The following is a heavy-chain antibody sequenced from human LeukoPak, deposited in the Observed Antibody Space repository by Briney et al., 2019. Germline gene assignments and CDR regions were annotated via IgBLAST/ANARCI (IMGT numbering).Heavy chain of an antibody. J-gene: IGHJ6*02. V-gene: IGHV1-2*02. CDR1: GYTFTGYY. CDR2: INPNSGGT. Sequence: ASVKVSCKASGYTFTGYYMHWVRQAPGQGLEWMGWINPNSGGTNYAQKFQGRVTMTRNTSISTAYMELSSLRSEDTAVYYCARLSGYCSGGSCYSYYYYGMDVWGQGTTVTVSS. CDR3: ARLSGYCSGGSCYSYYYYGMDV. D-gene: IGHD2-15*01.